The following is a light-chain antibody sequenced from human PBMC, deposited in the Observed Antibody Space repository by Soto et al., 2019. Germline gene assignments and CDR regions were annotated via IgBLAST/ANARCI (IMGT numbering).Light chain of an antibody. Sequence: QSVLTQPASVSGSPGQPITISCTGTSSDVGATNYVSWYQHHPGKAPKLLIYEVSNRPSGVSSRFSGSKSGNTASLTISGLQAEDEADYYCSSYINSITFVVLGGGTKLTVL. V-gene: IGLV2-14*01. CDR2: EVS. CDR3: SSYINSITFVV. J-gene: IGLJ2*01. CDR1: SSDVGATNY.